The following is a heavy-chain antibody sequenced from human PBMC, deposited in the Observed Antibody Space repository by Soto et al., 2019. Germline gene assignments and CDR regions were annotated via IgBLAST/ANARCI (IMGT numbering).Heavy chain of an antibody. J-gene: IGHJ4*02. D-gene: IGHD3-22*01. Sequence: PSETLSLTCSVSGGSVSSNIYYWTWIRQHPGKGPEWIGHTYYSGSTYYNPSLKSRVTISLDMSKNQFSLKLTSVSAADTAVYYCARGYDYDSGGYLFDYWGQGTLVTVSS. V-gene: IGHV4-31*03. CDR2: TYYSGST. CDR1: GGSVSSNIYY. CDR3: ARGYDYDSGGYLFDY.